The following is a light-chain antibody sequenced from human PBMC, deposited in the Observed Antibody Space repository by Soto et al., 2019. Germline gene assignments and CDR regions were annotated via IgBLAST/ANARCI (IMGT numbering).Light chain of an antibody. Sequence: DIQLTQSPSFLSASVGDRVTITCRASQGISSNLAWHQQKPGKAPKLLIYAASTLQSGVPSRFSGSGSGTEFTLTISSLQPEDFATYYCQQLNSYPRTFGQGTKVEVK. CDR1: QGISSN. CDR2: AAS. V-gene: IGKV1-9*01. J-gene: IGKJ1*01. CDR3: QQLNSYPRT.